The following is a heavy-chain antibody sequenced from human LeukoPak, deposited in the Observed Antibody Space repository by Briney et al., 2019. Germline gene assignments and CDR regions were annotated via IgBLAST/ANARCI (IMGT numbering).Heavy chain of an antibody. D-gene: IGHD5-12*01. CDR2: INPSGGSR. CDR3: ARDAYDGEATRLDY. Sequence: ASVKVSCKASGYTFTSYCMHCVRQAPGPALEWMGIINPSGGSRSYAQKPQRRVTTTRDTSTSTVYMEMSSLRSEDAAVYCCARDAYDGEATRLDYWGQGTLVTVGS. V-gene: IGHV1-46*01. CDR1: GYTFTSYC. J-gene: IGHJ4*02.